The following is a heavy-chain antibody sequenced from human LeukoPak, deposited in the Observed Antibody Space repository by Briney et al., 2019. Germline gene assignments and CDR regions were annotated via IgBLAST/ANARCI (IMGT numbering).Heavy chain of an antibody. CDR1: GFTFDDYA. CDR2: VSWNSGRI. Sequence: GGSLRLSCAASGFTFDDYAMHWVRQAPGKGLEWVSGVSWNSGRIGYADSVKGRFTISRDNAKNSLYLQMNSLRAEDTALYYCAKSHDILTGYYMVGMDVWGQGTTVTVSS. V-gene: IGHV3-9*01. J-gene: IGHJ6*02. CDR3: AKSHDILTGYYMVGMDV. D-gene: IGHD3-9*01.